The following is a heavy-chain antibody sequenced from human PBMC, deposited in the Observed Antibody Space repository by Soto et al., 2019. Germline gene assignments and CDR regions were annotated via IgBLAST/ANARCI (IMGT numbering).Heavy chain of an antibody. CDR2: VYYRGNT. D-gene: IGHD3-22*01. J-gene: IGHJ4*02. Sequence: QLQLEESGPGLVKPSETLSLTCTVSDDSIRSSSYYWGWIRQPPGKGLEWIGNVYYRGNTYYNPSLESRVTISVDTSKKQFSLKLSSVTAADTAVYYCARVDSSGSLDYWGRGTLVTVSS. CDR1: DDSIRSSSYY. V-gene: IGHV4-39*01. CDR3: ARVDSSGSLDY.